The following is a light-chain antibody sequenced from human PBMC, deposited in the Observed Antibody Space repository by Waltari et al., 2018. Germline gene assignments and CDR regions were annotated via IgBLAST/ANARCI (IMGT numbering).Light chain of an antibody. CDR1: TSNTGAGYD. V-gene: IGLV1-40*01. Sequence: QSVLTQPPSVSGAPGQRVTVSCPGSTSNTGAGYDVQWYQQFPGRAPNLVIYANTYRPSGVPDRFSATKSGSSASLAITGLQAEDEADYYCQSYDKILSAWVFGGGTKLTVL. J-gene: IGLJ3*02. CDR2: ANT. CDR3: QSYDKILSAWV.